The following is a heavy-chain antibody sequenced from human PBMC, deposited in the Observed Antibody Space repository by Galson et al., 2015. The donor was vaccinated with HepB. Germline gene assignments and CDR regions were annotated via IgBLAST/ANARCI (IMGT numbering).Heavy chain of an antibody. CDR3: AKYARSSPWHYYYYYGMDV. J-gene: IGHJ6*01. V-gene: IGHV3-23*01. CDR1: GFTFNTYA. D-gene: IGHD6-13*01. CDR2: ISASGDEM. Sequence: SLRLSCAVSGFTFNTYAMTWVRQAPGKGLEWVSSISASGDEMYYADSVKGRFTISRDNSKNTLHLRMNSLRAEDTGLYYCAKYARSSPWHYYYYYGMDVWGQGTTVAVSS.